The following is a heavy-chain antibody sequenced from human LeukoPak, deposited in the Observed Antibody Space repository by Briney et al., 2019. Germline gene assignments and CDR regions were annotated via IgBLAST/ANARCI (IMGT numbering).Heavy chain of an antibody. Sequence: GESLRLSCAASGFTFSSYSMDWVRQAPGKGPEWVSYISSSRRTIYFAESVKNRCTISRDNAKNSLYLQMNSLRTEDTAVYYCAKDQGRSWYGAFFIWGQGAMVTVSS. V-gene: IGHV3-48*01. CDR1: GFTFSSYS. J-gene: IGHJ3*02. CDR2: ISSSRRTI. CDR3: AKDQGRSWYGAFFI. D-gene: IGHD6-13*01.